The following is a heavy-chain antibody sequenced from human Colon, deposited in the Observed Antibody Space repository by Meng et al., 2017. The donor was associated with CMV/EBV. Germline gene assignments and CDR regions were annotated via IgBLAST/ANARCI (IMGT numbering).Heavy chain of an antibody. V-gene: IGHV1-2*02. CDR2: INPNTGGT. Sequence: SCKASGYPFTVYFIEWVRQAPGQGFEWMGWINPNTGGTYYAQRFQGRVTMTRDTSITTAYMELSSLTSDDTAVYYCTRGYGDFALDPWGQGTLVTVSS. CDR1: GYPFTVYF. J-gene: IGHJ5*02. CDR3: TRGYGDFALDP. D-gene: IGHD4-17*01.